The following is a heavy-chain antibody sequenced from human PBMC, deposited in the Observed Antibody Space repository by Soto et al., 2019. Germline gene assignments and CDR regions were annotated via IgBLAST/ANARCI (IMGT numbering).Heavy chain of an antibody. CDR3: ARWSTYGMDV. V-gene: IGHV3-21*01. J-gene: IGHJ6*02. CDR2: ISSSSSYI. CDR1: VFTFSIYS. Sequence: WGSLLVSCASSVFTFSIYSMNWVRQAPGKGLDWVSSISSSSSYIYYADSVKGRFTISRDNAKNSLYLQMNSLRAEDTSVYYCARWSTYGMDVWGQGTTVTVSS. D-gene: IGHD2-15*01.